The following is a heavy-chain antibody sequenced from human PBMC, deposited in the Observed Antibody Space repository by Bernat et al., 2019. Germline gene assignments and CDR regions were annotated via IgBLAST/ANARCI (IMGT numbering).Heavy chain of an antibody. D-gene: IGHD6-6*01. CDR3: ARVYSSSPANLYYFDY. V-gene: IGHV4-34*01. Sequence: QVQLQQWGAGLLKPSETMSLTCAVYGGSFSGYYWSWIRQPPGKGLEWNGEINHSGSTNYNPSLKNRVTISVDRSKNQLSLKLRSVTAADTAGDYCARVYSSSPANLYYFDYWGEGTLVTVSS. CDR1: GGSFSGYY. CDR2: INHSGST. J-gene: IGHJ4*02.